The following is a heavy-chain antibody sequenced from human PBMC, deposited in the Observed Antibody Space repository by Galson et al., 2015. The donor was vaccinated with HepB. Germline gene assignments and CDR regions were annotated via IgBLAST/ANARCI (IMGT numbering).Heavy chain of an antibody. CDR2: ISSSSSYI. V-gene: IGHV3-21*01. CDR3: ARSDYYGSGSYD. Sequence: SLRLSCAASGFTFSSYSMNWVRQAPGKGLEWVSSISSSSSYIYYAGSVKGRFTISRDNAKNSLYLQMNSLRAEDTAVYYCARSDYYGSGSYDWGQGTLVTVSS. J-gene: IGHJ4*02. D-gene: IGHD3-10*01. CDR1: GFTFSSYS.